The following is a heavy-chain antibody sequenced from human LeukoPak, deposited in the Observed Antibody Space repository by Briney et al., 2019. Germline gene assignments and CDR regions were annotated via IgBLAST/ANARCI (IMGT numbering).Heavy chain of an antibody. CDR1: GGSISSGDYY. V-gene: IGHV4-30-4*01. D-gene: IGHD6-19*01. Sequence: SQTLSLTCTVSGGSISSGDYYWNWIRQPPGKGLEWIGHIYYSGSTYYNPSLKSRVTMSVDTSKNQFSLKMSSVTAADTAVYYCARGPYTSGWFSLDYWGQGTLVTVSS. CDR2: IYYSGST. CDR3: ARGPYTSGWFSLDY. J-gene: IGHJ4*02.